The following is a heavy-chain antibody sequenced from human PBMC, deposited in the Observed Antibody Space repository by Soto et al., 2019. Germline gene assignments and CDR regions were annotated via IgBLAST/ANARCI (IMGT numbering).Heavy chain of an antibody. J-gene: IGHJ5*02. Sequence: ASVKVSCKASGYTFTSYAMHWVRQAPGQRLEWMGWINAGNGNTKYSQKFQGRVTITRDTSASTAYMELSSLRSEDTAVYYCARDKFWVAANTKRTASIRSWFDPWGQGTLVTVSS. D-gene: IGHD2-15*01. V-gene: IGHV1-3*01. CDR2: INAGNGNT. CDR1: GYTFTSYA. CDR3: ARDKFWVAANTKRTASIRSWFDP.